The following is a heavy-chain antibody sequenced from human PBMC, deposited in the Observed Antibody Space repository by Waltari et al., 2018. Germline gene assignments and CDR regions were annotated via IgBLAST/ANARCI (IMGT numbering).Heavy chain of an antibody. J-gene: IGHJ4*02. V-gene: IGHV1-69*12. CDR2: IIPIFGTA. CDR3: ARHWPGGWYYFDS. CDR1: GGTFSSYA. D-gene: IGHD6-19*01. Sequence: QVQLVQSGAEVKKPGSSVKVSCKASGGTFSSYAISWVRQAPGQGLEWMGGIIPIFGTANYAQKFQGRVTITADESTSTAYMELSSVTAADTAVDYCARHWPGGWYYFDSWGQGTLVTVSS.